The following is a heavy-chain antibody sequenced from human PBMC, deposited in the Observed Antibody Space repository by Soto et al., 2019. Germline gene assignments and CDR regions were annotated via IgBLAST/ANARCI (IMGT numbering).Heavy chain of an antibody. J-gene: IGHJ4*02. V-gene: IGHV4-30-4*01. Sequence: SETLSLTCSVSGGSLSDAGPYWSWIRQSPERGLEWLAYISDTGNSFSDPSLKRRLTVSIDPARNQFSLKLASVTAADTAVYYCARGTQNPWRLLSDRSFDYWGQGTLVTVSS. CDR3: ARGTQNPWRLLSDRSFDY. CDR1: GGSLSDAGPY. CDR2: ISDTGNS. D-gene: IGHD2-21*02.